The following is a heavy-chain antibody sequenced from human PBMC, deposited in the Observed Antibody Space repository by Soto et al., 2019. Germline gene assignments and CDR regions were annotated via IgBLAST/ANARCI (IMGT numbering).Heavy chain of an antibody. CDR1: GYSFTSYW. V-gene: IGHV5-51*01. CDR3: ARHICISPSSSSYYYSYGMDV. CDR2: IYPGDSDT. D-gene: IGHD2-2*01. Sequence: GESLKISCKGSGYSFTSYWIGWVRQMPGKGLEWMGIIYPGDSDTRYSPSFQGQVTISADKSISTAYLQWSSLKASDTAMYYWARHICISPSSSSYYYSYGMDVWGKGPTVTV. J-gene: IGHJ6*04.